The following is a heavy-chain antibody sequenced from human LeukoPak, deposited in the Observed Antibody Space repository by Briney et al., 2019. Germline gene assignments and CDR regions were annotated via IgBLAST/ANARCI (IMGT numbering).Heavy chain of an antibody. J-gene: IGHJ4*02. CDR2: ISYDGSNK. Sequence: PGGSLRLSCAASGFTFSSYGMHWVRQAPGKGLEWVAVISYDGSNKYYADSVKGRITISRDNSKNTLYLQMNSLRDEDTAVYYCAREPNTGYNFDYWGQGTLVTVSS. CDR3: AREPNTGYNFDY. V-gene: IGHV3-30*03. CDR1: GFTFSSYG. D-gene: IGHD3-9*01.